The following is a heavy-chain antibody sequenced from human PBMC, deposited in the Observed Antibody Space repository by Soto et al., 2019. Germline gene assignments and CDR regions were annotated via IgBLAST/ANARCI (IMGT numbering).Heavy chain of an antibody. Sequence: QGQLVQSGTEVKKTGSSLQISCKASGGSFNNDAVNWVRLAPGQGLEYRGGIIPSLGQTNYAQRFRDRITISADESTGTVFMELSRLGSEDTAVYYCARPFGDYSSAFYGMDVWGRGTTVSVSS. CDR2: IIPSLGQT. CDR1: GGSFNNDA. J-gene: IGHJ6*02. V-gene: IGHV1-69*01. D-gene: IGHD4-17*01. CDR3: ARPFGDYSSAFYGMDV.